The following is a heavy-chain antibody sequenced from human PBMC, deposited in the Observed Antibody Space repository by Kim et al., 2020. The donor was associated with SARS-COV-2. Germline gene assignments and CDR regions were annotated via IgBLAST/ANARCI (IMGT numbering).Heavy chain of an antibody. J-gene: IGHJ4*02. CDR3: AKYRPSITVLRADMYYFDY. D-gene: IGHD3-10*01. CDR1: GFTFSSYA. V-gene: IGHV3-23*01. CDR2: ISGSGGNT. Sequence: GGSLRLSCTASGFTFSSYAMSWVRQAPGKGLEWISGISGSGGNTYYADSVRGRFTISRDNSKNTLNLQMNTLRAEDTAVYYCAKYRPSITVLRADMYYFDYWGQGTLVTVSS.